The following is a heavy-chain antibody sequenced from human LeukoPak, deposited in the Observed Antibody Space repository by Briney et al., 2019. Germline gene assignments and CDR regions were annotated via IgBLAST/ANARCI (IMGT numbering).Heavy chain of an antibody. V-gene: IGHV3-49*04. CDR2: IRSKAYGGTT. J-gene: IGHJ6*03. D-gene: IGHD3-9*01. CDR3: TRDFKDYDILTGCYYYYMDV. CDR1: GFTFSSYN. Sequence: GGSLRLSCEASGFTFSSYNMNWVRQAPGKGLEWVGFIRSKAYGGTTEYAASVKGRFTISRDDSKSIAYLQMNSLKTEDTAVYYCTRDFKDYDILTGCYYYYMDVWGKGTTVTISS.